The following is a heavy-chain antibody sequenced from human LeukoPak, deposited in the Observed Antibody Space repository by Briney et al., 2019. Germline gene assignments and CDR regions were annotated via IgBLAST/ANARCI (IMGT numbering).Heavy chain of an antibody. Sequence: GRSLRLSCAASGFTFSSYAMHWVRQAPGKGLEWVAVISYDGSNKYYADSVKGRFTISRDNSKNTLYLQMNSLRAEDTAVYYCAREYLYDSSGYYGMDVWGQGTTVTVSS. J-gene: IGHJ6*02. D-gene: IGHD3-22*01. V-gene: IGHV3-30-3*01. CDR2: ISYDGSNK. CDR3: AREYLYDSSGYYGMDV. CDR1: GFTFSSYA.